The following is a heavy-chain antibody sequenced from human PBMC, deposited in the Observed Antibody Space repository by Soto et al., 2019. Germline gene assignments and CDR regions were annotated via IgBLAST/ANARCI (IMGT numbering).Heavy chain of an antibody. J-gene: IGHJ6*02. CDR2: INPNSGGT. CDR3: ARSSGSEGYYGMDV. CDR1: GYTFTGYY. V-gene: IGHV1-2*02. Sequence: QVQLVQSGAEVKKPGASVKVSCKASGYTFTGYYMHWGRQAPGQGLEWMGWINPNSGGTNYAQKLEGRVTMTRDTSISTAYMELSRLRSDDTAVYYCARSSGSEGYYGMDVWGQGTTVTVSS. D-gene: IGHD2-15*01.